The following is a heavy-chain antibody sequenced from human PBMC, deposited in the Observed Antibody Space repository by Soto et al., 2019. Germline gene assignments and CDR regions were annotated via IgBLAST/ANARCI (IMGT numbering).Heavy chain of an antibody. CDR2: IYYSGST. CDR1: GCSISTGGHY. CDR3: ARGGYAPALFDY. J-gene: IGHJ4*02. V-gene: IGHV4-31*01. D-gene: IGHD5-12*01. Sequence: TLSLSCTVSGCSISTGGHYWSCIRQHPGKGREGIGYIYYSGSTYYNPSLKSLVTISLDTSKNQFSLKLSSVTAADTAVYYCARGGYAPALFDYWGQGTLVTVS.